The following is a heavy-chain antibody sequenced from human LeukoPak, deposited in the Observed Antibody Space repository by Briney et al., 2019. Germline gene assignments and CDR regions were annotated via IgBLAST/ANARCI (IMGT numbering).Heavy chain of an antibody. J-gene: IGHJ4*02. Sequence: PGGSLRLSCSGSGFTSSIYAMNWVRQAPGKGLEYVSAISSNGGSTYYADSVKGRFTISRDNSKNTLYLQMSSLRAEDTAMYYCVNGDQSSWYRTLLYWGQGTLVTVSS. CDR3: VNGDQSSWYRTLLY. D-gene: IGHD6-13*01. CDR1: GFTSSIYA. CDR2: ISSNGGST. V-gene: IGHV3-64D*06.